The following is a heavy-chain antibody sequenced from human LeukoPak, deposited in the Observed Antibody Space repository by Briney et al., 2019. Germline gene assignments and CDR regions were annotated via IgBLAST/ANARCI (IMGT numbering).Heavy chain of an antibody. CDR2: IYYSGST. D-gene: IGHD5-12*01. Sequence: SETLSLTCTVSGGSISSYYWSWIRQPPGKGLEWIGYIYYSGSTNYNPSLKSRVTISVDTSKNQFSLKPSSVTAADTAVYYCARGRGYSGYDSMDWFDPWGQGTLVTVSS. V-gene: IGHV4-59*01. J-gene: IGHJ5*02. CDR1: GGSISSYY. CDR3: ARGRGYSGYDSMDWFDP.